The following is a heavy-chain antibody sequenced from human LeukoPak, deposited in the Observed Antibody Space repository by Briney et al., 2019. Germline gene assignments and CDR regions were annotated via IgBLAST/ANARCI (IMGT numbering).Heavy chain of an antibody. Sequence: PSETLSLTCTVSGGSISSYYWSWIRQPPGKGLEWIGYIYYSGSTNYNPSLKSRVTISVDTSKNQFSLKLSSVTAADTAVYYCASGAMYYDYVWGSYRLLEDAFEIWGQGTMVTVSS. CDR2: IYYSGST. V-gene: IGHV4-59*01. CDR1: GGSISSYY. CDR3: ASGAMYYDYVWGSYRLLEDAFEI. D-gene: IGHD3-16*02. J-gene: IGHJ3*02.